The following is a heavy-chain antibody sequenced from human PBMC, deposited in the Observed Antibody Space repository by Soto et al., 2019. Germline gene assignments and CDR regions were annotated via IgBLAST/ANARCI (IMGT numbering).Heavy chain of an antibody. CDR2: IVVGSGNT. Sequence: SVKVSCKASGFTFTSSAVQWVRQARGQRLEWIGWIVVGSGNTNYAQKFQERVTITRDMSTSTAYMELSSLRSEDTAVYYCAADSLLRYYDFWSGYPPPMDVWGQGTTVTVSS. V-gene: IGHV1-58*01. CDR1: GFTFTSSA. CDR3: AADSLLRYYDFWSGYPPPMDV. D-gene: IGHD3-3*01. J-gene: IGHJ6*02.